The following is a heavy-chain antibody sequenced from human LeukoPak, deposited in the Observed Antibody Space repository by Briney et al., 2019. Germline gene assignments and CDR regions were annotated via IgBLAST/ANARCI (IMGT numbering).Heavy chain of an antibody. D-gene: IGHD2-8*01. CDR2: ISGSDDGT. V-gene: IGHV3-23*01. Sequence: PGGSLRLSCAASGFTFSTYAMSWVRQIPGKGLEWVSAISGSDDGTYYADSVKGRFTISRDNAKNSLYLQMNSLRAEDTAVYYCAGYWTIGVCYSRWGKGTTVTVSS. J-gene: IGHJ6*04. CDR1: GFTFSTYA. CDR3: AGYWTIGVCYSR.